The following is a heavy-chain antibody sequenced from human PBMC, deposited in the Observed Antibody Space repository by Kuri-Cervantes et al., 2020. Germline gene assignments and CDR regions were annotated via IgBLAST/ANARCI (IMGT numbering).Heavy chain of an antibody. CDR2: ISYDGSNK. V-gene: IGHV3-30*03. CDR3: ARDPGGYSGYDWLVGYYYYYGTDV. Sequence: GESLKISCAASGFTFSSYGMHWVRQAPGKGLEWVAVISYDGSNKYYVDSVKGRFTISRDNAKNSLYLQMNSLRAEDTAVYYCARDPGGYSGYDWLVGYYYYYGTDVWGQGTTVTVSS. J-gene: IGHJ6*02. CDR1: GFTFSSYG. D-gene: IGHD5-12*01.